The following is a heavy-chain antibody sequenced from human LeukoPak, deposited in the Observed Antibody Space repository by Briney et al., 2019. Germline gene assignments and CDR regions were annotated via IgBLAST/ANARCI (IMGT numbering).Heavy chain of an antibody. D-gene: IGHD2-2*01. Sequence: SQTLSLTCTEPGGSISSYYWSSIRQPAGKGLEWIGRIYTSGSTNYNPSLKSRVTISVDKSKNQFSLKLSSVTAADTAVYYCARVYCSSTRCYNAGAFDIWGHGKMGTVSS. CDR1: GGSISSYY. J-gene: IGHJ3*02. CDR3: ARVYCSSTRCYNAGAFDI. V-gene: IGHV4-4*07. CDR2: IYTSGST.